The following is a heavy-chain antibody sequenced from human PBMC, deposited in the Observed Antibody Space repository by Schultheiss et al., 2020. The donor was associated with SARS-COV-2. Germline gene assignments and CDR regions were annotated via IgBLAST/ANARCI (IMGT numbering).Heavy chain of an antibody. CDR3: ARDRYCSGGSCYYYYYGMDV. V-gene: IGHV3-35*01. Sequence: GGSLRLSCAASGFTFSNSDMNWVHQAPGKGLEWVSGVSWNGSRTHYADSVKGRFIISRDNSRNTLYLQTNSLRAEDTAVYYCARDRYCSGGSCYYYYYGMDVWGQGTTVTVSS. J-gene: IGHJ6*02. CDR1: GFTFSNSD. D-gene: IGHD2-15*01. CDR2: VSWNGSRT.